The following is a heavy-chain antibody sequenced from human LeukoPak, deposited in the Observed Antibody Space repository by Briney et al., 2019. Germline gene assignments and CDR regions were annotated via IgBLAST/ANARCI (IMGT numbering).Heavy chain of an antibody. CDR3: ARVKSAYGSGSYSIYDAFDI. J-gene: IGHJ3*02. V-gene: IGHV1-2*06. CDR2: INPNSGGT. Sequence: ASVKVSCKASGYTFTGYYMHWVRQAPGQGLEWMGQINPNSGGTNYAQKFQGRVTMTRDTSISTAYMELSRLRSDDTAVYYCARVKSAYGSGSYSIYDAFDIWGQGTMVTVSS. CDR1: GYTFTGYY. D-gene: IGHD3-10*01.